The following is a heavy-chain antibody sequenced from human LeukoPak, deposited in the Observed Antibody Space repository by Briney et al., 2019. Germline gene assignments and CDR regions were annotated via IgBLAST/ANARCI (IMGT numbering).Heavy chain of an antibody. Sequence: GGSLRLSCAASGFTFSRYAMSRVRQAPGKGVEWVSDISGSGGSTYYADSVKGRFTISRDNSKNTLYLQMNSLRAEDTALYYCAKDMYSSSFGAFDYWGQGTLVTVSS. D-gene: IGHD6-13*01. J-gene: IGHJ4*02. V-gene: IGHV3-23*01. CDR3: AKDMYSSSFGAFDY. CDR2: ISGSGGST. CDR1: GFTFSRYA.